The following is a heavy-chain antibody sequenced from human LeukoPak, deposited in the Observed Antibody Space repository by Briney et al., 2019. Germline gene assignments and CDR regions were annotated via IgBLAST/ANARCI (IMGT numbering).Heavy chain of an antibody. CDR3: ARDRRLEPTDLFDY. J-gene: IGHJ4*02. Sequence: SETLSLTCTVSGGSISSSSYYWGWIRQPPGKGLEWIGSIYYSGSTYYNPSLKSRVTISVDTSKNQFSLKLSSVTAADTAVYYCARDRRLEPTDLFDYWGQGTLVTVSS. CDR1: GGSISSSSYY. V-gene: IGHV4-39*07. CDR2: IYYSGST. D-gene: IGHD1-1*01.